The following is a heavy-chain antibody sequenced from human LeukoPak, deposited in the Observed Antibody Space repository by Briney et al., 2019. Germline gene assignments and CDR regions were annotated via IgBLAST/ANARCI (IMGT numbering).Heavy chain of an antibody. CDR2: IYTSGST. V-gene: IGHV4-4*07. CDR3: ARGGSDGYYFDY. J-gene: IGHJ4*02. CDR1: GGSISSYY. Sequence: SETLSLTCTVSGGSISSYYWRWVRQPAGKGLEWIGRIYTSGSTNYNPSLKSRVTMSVDTSKNQFSLKLSSVTAADTAVYYCARGGSDGYYFDYWGQGTLVTVSS. D-gene: IGHD1-26*01.